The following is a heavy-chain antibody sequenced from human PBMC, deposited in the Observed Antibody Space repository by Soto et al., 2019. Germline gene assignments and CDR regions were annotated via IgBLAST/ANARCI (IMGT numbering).Heavy chain of an antibody. Sequence: QLQLQESGSGLVKPSQTLSLTCAVSGGSIGSGGYSWSWIRQPPGKGLEWIGYISHSGSTYYSPSLKSRVTISVDRSKNQFSLKLSSVTAADTAVYYCARGGLLPDYWGQGTLVTVSS. V-gene: IGHV4-30-2*01. CDR2: ISHSGST. J-gene: IGHJ4*02. CDR1: GGSIGSGGYS. CDR3: ARGGLLPDY. D-gene: IGHD6-19*01.